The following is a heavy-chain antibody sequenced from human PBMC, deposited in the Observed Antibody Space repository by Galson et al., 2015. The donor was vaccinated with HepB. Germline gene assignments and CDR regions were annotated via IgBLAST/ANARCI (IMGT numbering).Heavy chain of an antibody. CDR2: IYNSGST. D-gene: IGHD6-19*01. Sequence: ETLSLTCTVSGGSIGSYYWSWIRQPPGKGLEWIGYIYNSGSTNYNPSLKSRVTISVDTAKNQFSLKLRSVTAADTAVYYCTRDMRPFTSGWRAFDIWGQGTMVTVSS. CDR1: GGSIGSYY. CDR3: TRDMRPFTSGWRAFDI. J-gene: IGHJ3*02. V-gene: IGHV4-59*01.